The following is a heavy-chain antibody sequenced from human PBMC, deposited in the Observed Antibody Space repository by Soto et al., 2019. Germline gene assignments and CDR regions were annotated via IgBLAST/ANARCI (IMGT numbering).Heavy chain of an antibody. D-gene: IGHD5-12*01. CDR3: ARGRWLQGDYYYYGMDV. J-gene: IGHJ6*02. CDR1: GGTFSSYA. CDR2: IIPIFGTA. Sequence: ASVKVSCKASGGTFSSYAISWVRQAPGQGLEWMGGIIPIFGTANYAQKFQGRVTITADESTSTAYMELSSLRSEDTAVYYCARGRWLQGDYYYYGMDVWGQGTTVTVSS. V-gene: IGHV1-69*13.